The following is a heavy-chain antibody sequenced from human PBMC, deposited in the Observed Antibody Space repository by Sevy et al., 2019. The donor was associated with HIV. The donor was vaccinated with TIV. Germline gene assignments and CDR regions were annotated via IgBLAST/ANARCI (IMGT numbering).Heavy chain of an antibody. D-gene: IGHD6-25*01. CDR2: ISGSSGTT. CDR1: GLTFSNYV. V-gene: IGHV3-23*01. CDR3: ARNLSPSGAFDI. Sequence: GGSLRLSCAASGLTFSNYVMSWVRQAPGKGLEWLSVISGSSGTTYAAESVKGRLTISRENSKNTLYLHMSSLGAEDTAVYYCARNLSPSGAFDIWGQGTRVTVS. J-gene: IGHJ3*02.